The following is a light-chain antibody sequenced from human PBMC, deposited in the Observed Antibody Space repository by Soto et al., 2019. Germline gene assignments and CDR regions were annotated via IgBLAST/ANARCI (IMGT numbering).Light chain of an antibody. CDR1: QDIRKY. CDR2: AAS. Sequence: DIQMTQSPSSLSASVGDRVTITCRASQDIRKYLAWYQQKAGRVPQVLIYAASTLQSGVPSRFSGSGSGTDFSLTITNRQPEDASTYYCQMCDSAHALTFGGGTKVEIK. J-gene: IGKJ4*01. CDR3: QMCDSAHALT. V-gene: IGKV1-27*01.